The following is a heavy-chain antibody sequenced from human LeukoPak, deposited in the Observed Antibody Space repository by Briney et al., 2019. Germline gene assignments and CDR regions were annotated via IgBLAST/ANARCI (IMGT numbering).Heavy chain of an antibody. CDR1: GFTFSSYA. CDR3: ARDSSSWYRDYYYMDV. J-gene: IGHJ6*03. D-gene: IGHD6-13*01. CDR2: ISSSGSTM. Sequence: GGSLRLSCAASGFTFSSYAMTWVRQAPGKGLEWVSYISSSGSTMYYADSVKGRSTISRDNAKNSLYLQMNSLRAEDTAVYYCARDSSSWYRDYYYMDVWGKGTTVTVSS. V-gene: IGHV3-48*03.